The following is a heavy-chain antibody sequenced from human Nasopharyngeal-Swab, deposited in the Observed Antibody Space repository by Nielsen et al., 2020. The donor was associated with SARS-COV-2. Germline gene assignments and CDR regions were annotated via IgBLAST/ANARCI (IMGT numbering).Heavy chain of an antibody. CDR2: ISSSSSTI. CDR3: ARDFRSGYYKDAFDI. V-gene: IGHV3-48*01. J-gene: IGHJ3*02. D-gene: IGHD3-3*01. CDR1: GFTFSSYS. Sequence: GESLKISCAASGFTFSSYSMNWVRQAPGKGLEWVSYISSSSSTIYYADSVKGRFTISRDNAKNSLYLQMNSLRAEDTAVYYCARDFRSGYYKDAFDIWGQGTMVTVSS.